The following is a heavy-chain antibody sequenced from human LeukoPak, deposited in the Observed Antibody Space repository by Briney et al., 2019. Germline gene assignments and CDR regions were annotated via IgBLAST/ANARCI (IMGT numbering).Heavy chain of an antibody. CDR1: GYSFSTYW. CDR3: ARRRPGDDAFDI. CDR2: IYPSDADT. J-gene: IGHJ3*02. V-gene: IGHV5-51*01. Sequence: GESLKISCKGFGYSFSTYWIHWVRQMPGKGLEWMGGIYPSDADTRYSPSFQGQVNISADKSITIAYLQWSSLKASDTAMYYCARRRPGDDAFDIWGQGTKVTVSS. D-gene: IGHD3-10*01.